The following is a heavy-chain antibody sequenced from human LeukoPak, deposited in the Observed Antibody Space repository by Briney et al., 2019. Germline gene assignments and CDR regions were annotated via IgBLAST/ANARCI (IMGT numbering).Heavy chain of an antibody. CDR1: ARSISSTY. D-gene: IGHD4-11*01. CDR3: VSLGDNDYRALYYYYYGMDV. CDR2: ISFSGST. J-gene: IGHJ6*02. Sequence: PSPSLSPTRTVAARSISSTYCSWIRPPPGKGLEWIVYISFSGSTSYNPSLKSRVTRSVDTSKNQFTLKLSSVTTAVTDVYYCVSLGDNDYRALYYYYYGMDVWGQGTTVTVSS. V-gene: IGHV4-59*08.